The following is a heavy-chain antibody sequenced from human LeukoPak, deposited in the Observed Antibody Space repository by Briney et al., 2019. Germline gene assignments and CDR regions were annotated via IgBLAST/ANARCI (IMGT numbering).Heavy chain of an antibody. J-gene: IGHJ3*02. D-gene: IGHD5-18*01. CDR3: ARGLTWGGYSYGSDAFDI. Sequence: SETLSLTCAVYCASFSGYYWSWIRQPPGNGLEWLGEIQHSGSTNYNPSLKSRVTISVDTSKNRFSLKLSSVTAADTAVYYCARGLTWGGYSYGSDAFDIWGQGTMVTVSS. CDR1: CASFSGYY. CDR2: IQHSGST. V-gene: IGHV4-34*01.